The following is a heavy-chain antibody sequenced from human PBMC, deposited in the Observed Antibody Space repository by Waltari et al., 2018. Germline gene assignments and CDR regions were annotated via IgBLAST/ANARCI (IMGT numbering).Heavy chain of an antibody. V-gene: IGHV3-53*02. Sequence: EVQLVETGGGLIQPGGSVRLSCAASGFIVSNNYMSWVRLAPGKGLEWVSDIYSGGSTHYADSVKGRFTISRDNSKNTLYVQMSSLRAEDTAVYYCTRGGNSWSSYYYYMDVWGKGTTVTVSS. CDR1: GFIVSNNY. D-gene: IGHD6-13*01. J-gene: IGHJ6*03. CDR2: IYSGGST. CDR3: TRGGNSWSSYYYYMDV.